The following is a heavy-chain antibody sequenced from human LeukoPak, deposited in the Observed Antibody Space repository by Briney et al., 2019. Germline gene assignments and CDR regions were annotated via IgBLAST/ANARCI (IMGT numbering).Heavy chain of an antibody. CDR3: AKSNGYGLVDI. CDR1: GGSISNYY. J-gene: IGHJ3*02. Sequence: SETLSLTCTVSGGSISNYYWGWIRQPPGKGLEWIGNIFYSGSTYYSPSLRSRVTISLDTSRNQFSLKLNSVTAADTAVYYCAKSNGYGLVDIWGQGTMVTVSS. D-gene: IGHD3-10*01. CDR2: IFYSGST. V-gene: IGHV4-39*07.